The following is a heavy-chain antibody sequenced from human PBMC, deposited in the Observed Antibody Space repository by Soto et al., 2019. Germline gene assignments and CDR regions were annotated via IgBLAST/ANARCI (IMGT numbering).Heavy chain of an antibody. D-gene: IGHD3-3*01. V-gene: IGHV1-2*04. Sequence: TSVKISCTASGDTFTISDIHWARKAPGQGLEWMGWINPNSGGTNYAQKFQGWVTMTRDTSISTAYMELSRLRSDDTAVYYCARTDWFNAFDIWGQGTMVTVSS. J-gene: IGHJ3*02. CDR1: GDTFTISD. CDR2: INPNSGGT. CDR3: ARTDWFNAFDI.